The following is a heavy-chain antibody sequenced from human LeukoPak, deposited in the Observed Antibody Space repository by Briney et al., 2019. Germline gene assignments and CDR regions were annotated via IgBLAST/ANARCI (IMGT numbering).Heavy chain of an antibody. J-gene: IGHJ4*02. V-gene: IGHV3-33*01. CDR2: IWYDGSNK. CDR1: GFTFSNYG. Sequence: GKSLRLSCAASGFTFSNYGMHWVRQAPGKGLEWVAVIWYDGSNKYYADSVKGRFTFSRDNSKNTLYLHMNSLRAEDTAVYYCARENLLGGFFDYWGQGILVTVSS. D-gene: IGHD5-12*01. CDR3: ARENLLGGFFDY.